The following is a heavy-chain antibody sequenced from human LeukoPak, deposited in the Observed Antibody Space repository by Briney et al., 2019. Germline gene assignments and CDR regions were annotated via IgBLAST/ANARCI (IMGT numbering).Heavy chain of an antibody. V-gene: IGHV3-33*06. CDR3: AKDELGAFDY. J-gene: IGHJ4*02. Sequence: GRSLRLSCAASGFTFSSYGMHWVRQAPGKGLEWVAVIWYDGSNKYYVDSVKGRSTISRDNSKNTLYLQMNSLRAEDTAVYYCAKDELGAFDYWGQGTLVTVSS. CDR1: GFTFSSYG. CDR2: IWYDGSNK. D-gene: IGHD1-26*01.